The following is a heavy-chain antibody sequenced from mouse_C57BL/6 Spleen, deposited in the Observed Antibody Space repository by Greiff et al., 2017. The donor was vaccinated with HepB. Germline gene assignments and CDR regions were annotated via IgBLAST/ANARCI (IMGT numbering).Heavy chain of an antibody. CDR1: GFTFSSYA. CDR2: ISDGGSYT. Sequence: EVKLVESGGGLVKPGGSLKLSCAASGFTFSSYAMSWVRQTPEKRLEWVATISDGGSYTYYPDNVKGRFTISRDNAKNNLYLQMSHLKSEDTAMYYWARDDDYDTFAYWGQGTLVTVSA. V-gene: IGHV5-4*01. J-gene: IGHJ3*01. D-gene: IGHD2-4*01. CDR3: ARDDDYDTFAY.